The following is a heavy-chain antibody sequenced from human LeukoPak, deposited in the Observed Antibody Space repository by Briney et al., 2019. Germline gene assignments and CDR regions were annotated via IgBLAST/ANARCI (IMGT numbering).Heavy chain of an antibody. J-gene: IGHJ4*02. Sequence: PGGSLRLSCAASGFIYTNYFRSWVRQAPANGLEWVASIKDDGSEKYYVDSVRGRFTISRDNTKNSLYLQMSSLRAEDTAVYYCATDRGWRTSGYYLYYFEYWGQGTLVTFSS. CDR2: IKDDGSEK. CDR3: ATDRGWRTSGYYLYYFEY. CDR1: GFIYTNYF. D-gene: IGHD3-3*01. V-gene: IGHV3-7*01.